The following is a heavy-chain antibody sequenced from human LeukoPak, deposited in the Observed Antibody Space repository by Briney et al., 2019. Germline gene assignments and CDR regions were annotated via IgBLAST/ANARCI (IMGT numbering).Heavy chain of an antibody. Sequence: GGSLRLSCGASEFAFSDFYMTWIRQAPGKGLEWVSYISSSSSHTNYADSVKGRFTISRDNAKNSLYLQMNSLRAEDTAVYYCARTNLGSGWRFDYWGQGTLVNVSS. CDR1: EFAFSDFY. V-gene: IGHV3-11*06. D-gene: IGHD6-19*01. J-gene: IGHJ4*02. CDR3: ARTNLGSGWRFDY. CDR2: ISSSSSHT.